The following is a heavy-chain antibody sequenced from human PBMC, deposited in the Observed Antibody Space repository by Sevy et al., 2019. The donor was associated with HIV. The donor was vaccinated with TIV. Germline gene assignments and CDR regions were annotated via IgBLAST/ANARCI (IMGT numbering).Heavy chain of an antibody. V-gene: IGHV3-64D*06. CDR1: VFTFSSYA. CDR3: VEDRESSGWTDAFDI. J-gene: IGHJ3*02. Sequence: GGSLRLSCSASVFTFSSYAMHWVRQAPGKGLEYVSAISSNGGSTYYADSVKGRFTISRDNSKNTLYLQMSSLRAEDTAVYYCVEDRESSGWTDAFDIWGQGTMVTVSS. D-gene: IGHD6-19*01. CDR2: ISSNGGST.